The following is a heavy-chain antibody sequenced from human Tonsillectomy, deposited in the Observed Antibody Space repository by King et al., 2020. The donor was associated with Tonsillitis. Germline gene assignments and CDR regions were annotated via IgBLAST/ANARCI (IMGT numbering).Heavy chain of an antibody. J-gene: IGHJ6*02. CDR1: GFTFSTYS. D-gene: IGHD1-7*01. CDR2: ISSCSTYI. CDR3: ARDLGTTGTTDLYYYFYYGMDV. V-gene: IGHV3-21*01. Sequence: VQLVESGGGLVKPGGSLRLSCAASGFTFSTYSMNWVRQAPGKGLEWVSSISSCSTYIYYADSVKGRFTISRDNAKNSLYLQMNSLRAKETAVYYCARDLGTTGTTDLYYYFYYGMDVWGQGTTVTVSS.